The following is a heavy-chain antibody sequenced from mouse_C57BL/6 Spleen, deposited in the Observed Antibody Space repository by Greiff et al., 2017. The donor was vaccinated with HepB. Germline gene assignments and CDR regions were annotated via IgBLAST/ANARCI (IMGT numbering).Heavy chain of an antibody. J-gene: IGHJ1*03. CDR1: GYTFTSYW. Sequence: VQLQQPGAELVRPGTSVKLSCKASGYTFTSYWMHWVKQRPGQGLEWIGVIDPSDSYTNYNQKFKGKATLTVDTSSSTAYMQLSSLTSEDSAVYYCASITTVVATNFDVWGTGTTVTVSS. CDR2: IDPSDSYT. CDR3: ASITTVVATNFDV. D-gene: IGHD1-1*01. V-gene: IGHV1-59*01.